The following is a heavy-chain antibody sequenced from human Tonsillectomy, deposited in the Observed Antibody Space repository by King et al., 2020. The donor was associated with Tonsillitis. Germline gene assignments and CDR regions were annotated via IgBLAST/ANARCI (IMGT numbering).Heavy chain of an antibody. Sequence: VQLVESGGGVVQPGGSLRLSCAASGFTFSSYGMHWVRQAPGKGLEWVAFIQYDGNNKYYADSVKGRFTISRDNSKNTLYLQMNSLRAEDTAVYYCGAQRGGGRPFHYWGQGTLVTVSS. CDR3: GAQRGGGRPFHY. CDR2: IQYDGNNK. V-gene: IGHV3-30*02. CDR1: GFTFSSYG. J-gene: IGHJ4*02. D-gene: IGHD2-15*01.